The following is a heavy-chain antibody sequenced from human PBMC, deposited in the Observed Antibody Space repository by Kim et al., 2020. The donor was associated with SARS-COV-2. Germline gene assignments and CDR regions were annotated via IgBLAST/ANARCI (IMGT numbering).Heavy chain of an antibody. CDR2: LYTSGST. CDR3: AREGGNSCYFARFVDF. J-gene: IGHJ4*02. Sequence: SETLSLTCTVSGGSISSGSYYWSWIRQPAGKGLEWIGRLYTSGSTNYNPSLKSRVTISVDTSKNPFSLKLSSVTAAETAVCYCAREGGNSCYFARFVDFWGRGNLVTVSS. V-gene: IGHV4-61*02. CDR1: GGSISSGSYY. D-gene: IGHD5-12*01.